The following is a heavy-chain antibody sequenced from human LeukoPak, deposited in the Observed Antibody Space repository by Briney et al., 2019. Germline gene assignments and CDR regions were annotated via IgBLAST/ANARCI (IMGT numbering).Heavy chain of an antibody. D-gene: IGHD4-11*01. CDR1: GGSISSYY. CDR2: IYYSGGT. J-gene: IGHJ6*03. Sequence: SETLSLTCTVSGGSISSYYWSWIRQPPGKGLEWIGYIYYSGGTNYKSSLKSRVTISIDTSENQFSLKLSSVTAADTAVYYCARTTEGGYSNGYFYYYYMDVWGKGTTVTISS. V-gene: IGHV4-59*01. CDR3: ARTTEGGYSNGYFYYYYMDV.